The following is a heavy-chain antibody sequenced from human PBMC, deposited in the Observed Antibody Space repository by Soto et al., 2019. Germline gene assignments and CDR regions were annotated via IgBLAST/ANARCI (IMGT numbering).Heavy chain of an antibody. D-gene: IGHD3-3*01. J-gene: IGHJ4*01. V-gene: IGHV4-4*02. CDR2: IHHSGPV. Sequence: QVQLQESGPGLVKPSETLSLSCSVSGDSISTNKWWSWVRQAPGKGLEWIGEIHHSGPVHNNPSLLGRVAMTFDKSTNQFFLQLTPVTAADTSLYFCSRHDNMPLGATYFDLWGHVILVTISS. CDR1: GDSISTNKW. CDR3: SRHDNMPLGATYFDL.